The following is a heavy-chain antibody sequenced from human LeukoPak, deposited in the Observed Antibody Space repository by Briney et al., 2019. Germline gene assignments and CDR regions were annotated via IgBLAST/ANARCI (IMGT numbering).Heavy chain of an antibody. CDR1: GFTVSSNY. J-gene: IGHJ3*02. V-gene: IGHV3-21*01. D-gene: IGHD3-22*01. CDR2: ISSSSSYI. Sequence: GGSLRLSCAASGFTVSSNYMNWVRQAPGKGLEWVSSISSSSSYIYYADSVKGRFTISRDNAKNSLYLQMNSLRAEDTAVYYCARDKSTYYYDSSGEDAFDIWGQGTMVTVSS. CDR3: ARDKSTYYYDSSGEDAFDI.